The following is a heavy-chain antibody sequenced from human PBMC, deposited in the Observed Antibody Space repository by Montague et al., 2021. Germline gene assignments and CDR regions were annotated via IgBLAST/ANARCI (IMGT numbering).Heavy chain of an antibody. Sequence: SETLSLTCTVSGGSIGSASYCWGWIRQPPGKGLEFIGVIYYNGTTYHNPSLKSRVTVSMDTSKNQFSLKLSSVTAADTAVYYCARSLYCRGGSCYSGFDPWGQGTLVTASS. CDR3: ARSLYCRGGSCYSGFDP. CDR2: IYYNGTT. V-gene: IGHV4-39*01. J-gene: IGHJ5*02. CDR1: GGSIGSASYC. D-gene: IGHD2-15*01.